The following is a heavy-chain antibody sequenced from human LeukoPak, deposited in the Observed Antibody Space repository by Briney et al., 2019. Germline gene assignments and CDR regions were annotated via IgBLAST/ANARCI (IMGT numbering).Heavy chain of an antibody. D-gene: IGHD6-19*01. J-gene: IGHJ4*02. CDR1: GFTFSSYW. CDR2: INSDGSST. Sequence: PGGSLRLSCAASGFTFSSYWMHWVRQAPGKGLVWVSRINSDGSSTSYADSVKGRFTISRDNAKNTLYLQMNSLRAEDTAVYYCAKERGSIAVAYPGGFDYWGQGTLVTVSS. V-gene: IGHV3-74*01. CDR3: AKERGSIAVAYPGGFDY.